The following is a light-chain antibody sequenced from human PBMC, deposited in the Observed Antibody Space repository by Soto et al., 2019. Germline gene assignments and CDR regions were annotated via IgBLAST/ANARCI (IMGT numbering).Light chain of an antibody. CDR2: AAS. V-gene: IGKV1-39*01. CDR1: QSISSY. J-gene: IGKJ5*01. CDR3: QQSYSTPRIT. Sequence: DIQVTQSPSSLSASVGDRVTITFRASQSISSYLNWYQQKPGKAPKLLIYAASSLQSGVPSRFSGSGSGTDFTLTISSLQPEDFATYYCQQSYSTPRITFGQGTRLEI.